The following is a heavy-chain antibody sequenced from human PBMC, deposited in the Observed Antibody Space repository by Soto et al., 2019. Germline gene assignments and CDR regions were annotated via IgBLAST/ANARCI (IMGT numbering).Heavy chain of an antibody. Sequence: GASVKVSCKASGYTFTSYYMHWVRQAPGQGLEWMGKINPSGGSTSYAQKFQGRVTMTRDTSTSTVYMELSSLRSEDTAVYYCARAGIVGATSGRTEDYWGQGTLVTVSS. CDR1: GYTFTSYY. CDR2: INPSGGST. V-gene: IGHV1-46*01. J-gene: IGHJ4*02. D-gene: IGHD1-26*01. CDR3: ARAGIVGATSGRTEDY.